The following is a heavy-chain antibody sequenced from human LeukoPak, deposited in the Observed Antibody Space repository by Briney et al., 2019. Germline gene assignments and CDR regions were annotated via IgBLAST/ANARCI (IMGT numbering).Heavy chain of an antibody. V-gene: IGHV4-61*02. CDR2: IYTSGST. CDR3: ARGHRRMVLAISSPPHDY. Sequence: PSQTLSLTCTVSGGSISSGSYYWSWIRQPAGKGLEWIGRIYTSGSTNYNPSLKSRVTISVDTSKNQFSLKLSSVTAADTAVYYCARGHRRMVLAISSPPHDYWGQGTLVTVSS. CDR1: GGSISSGSYY. D-gene: IGHD3-10*01. J-gene: IGHJ4*02.